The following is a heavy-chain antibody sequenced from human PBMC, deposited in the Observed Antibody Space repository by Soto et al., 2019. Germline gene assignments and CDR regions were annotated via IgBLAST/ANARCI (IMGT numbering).Heavy chain of an antibody. J-gene: IGHJ4*02. CDR3: AKDTPVWAAAGRGLDY. CDR2: ISGSGGST. D-gene: IGHD6-13*01. Sequence: EVQLLESGGGLVQPGGSLRLSCAASGFTFSSYAMSWVRQAPGKGLEWVSAISGSGGSTYYADSVKGRFTISRDNSKNTLYLQMNSLRAEDTAVYYCAKDTPVWAAAGRGLDYWGQGTLVTVSS. V-gene: IGHV3-23*01. CDR1: GFTFSSYA.